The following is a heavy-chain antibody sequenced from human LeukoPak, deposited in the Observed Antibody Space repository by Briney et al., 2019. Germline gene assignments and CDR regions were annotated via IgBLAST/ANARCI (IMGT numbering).Heavy chain of an antibody. CDR1: GFTFSSYA. J-gene: IGHJ4*02. D-gene: IGHD3-22*01. CDR3: ARGYYDSSGYLGY. CDR2: INSDGSST. Sequence: GALRLSCAASGFTFSSYAMSWVRQAPGKGLVWVSRINSDGSSTSYADSVKGRFTISRDNAKNTLYLQMNSLRAEDTAVYYCARGYYDSSGYLGYWGQGTLVTVSS. V-gene: IGHV3-74*01.